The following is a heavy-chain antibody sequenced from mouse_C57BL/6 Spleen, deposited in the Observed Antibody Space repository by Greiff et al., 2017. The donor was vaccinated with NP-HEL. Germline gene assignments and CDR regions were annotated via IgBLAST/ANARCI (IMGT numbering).Heavy chain of an antibody. Sequence: VQLVESGPGLVAPSQSLSITCTVSGFSLTSYGVDWVRQTPGKGLEWLGVLWGGGSTNYNSALLSRMSIRKDNSKCKGFLKMNSLQTDDTAMYYCAKRGYYGSSPLDYWGQGTLVTVSA. CDR1: GFSLTSYG. D-gene: IGHD1-1*01. CDR3: AKRGYYGSSPLDY. J-gene: IGHJ3*01. CDR2: LWGGGST. V-gene: IGHV2-9*01.